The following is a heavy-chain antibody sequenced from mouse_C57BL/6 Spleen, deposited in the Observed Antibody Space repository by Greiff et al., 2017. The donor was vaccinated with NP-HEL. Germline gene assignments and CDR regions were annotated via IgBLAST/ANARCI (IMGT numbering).Heavy chain of an antibody. CDR3: AREDSNYEYFDV. D-gene: IGHD2-5*01. J-gene: IGHJ1*03. Sequence: QVQLQQPGAELVMPGASVKLSCKASGYTFTSYWMHWVKQRPGQGLEWIGMIHPNSGSTNYNEKFKSKATLTVDKSSSTAYMQLSSLTSEDSAVYYCAREDSNYEYFDVWGTGTTVTVSS. CDR1: GYTFTSYW. CDR2: IHPNSGST. V-gene: IGHV1-64*01.